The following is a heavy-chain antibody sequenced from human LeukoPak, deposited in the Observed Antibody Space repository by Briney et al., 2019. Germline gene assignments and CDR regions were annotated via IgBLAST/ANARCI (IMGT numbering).Heavy chain of an antibody. J-gene: IGHJ4*02. CDR2: IKSKTDGGTA. V-gene: IGHV3-15*01. CDR3: TTVPWIHLLSDFDY. Sequence: GGSLRLSCAASGFTFSSYWMSWVCQAPGKGLEWVGRIKSKTDGGTADYAAPVKGRFTISRDDSKNTLYLQMNSLKTEDTAVYYCTTVPWIHLLSDFDYWGQGTLVTVSS. D-gene: IGHD5-18*01. CDR1: GFTFSSYW.